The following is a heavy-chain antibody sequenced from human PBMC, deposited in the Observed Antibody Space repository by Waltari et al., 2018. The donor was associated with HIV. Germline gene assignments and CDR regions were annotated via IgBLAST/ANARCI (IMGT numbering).Heavy chain of an antibody. CDR3: ARRWLDSLDAFDI. Sequence: QAQLQQWGAGLLKPSETLSLTCAVYGGSFTDFYWNWIRQSPGKGLEWIGEVTHSGGINYDPSLKSRVTISLDTSKKQFSLKVNSMTAADTGVYYCARRWLDSLDAFDIWGQGTMVTVSS. V-gene: IGHV4-34*01. D-gene: IGHD3-22*01. CDR2: VTHSGGI. CDR1: GGSFTDFY. J-gene: IGHJ3*02.